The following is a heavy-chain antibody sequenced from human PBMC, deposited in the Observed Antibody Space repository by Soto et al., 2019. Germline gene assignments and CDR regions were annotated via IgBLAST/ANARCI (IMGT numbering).Heavy chain of an antibody. D-gene: IGHD3-3*01. CDR2: INHTGGT. V-gene: IGHV4-34*01. Sequence: SETPSLTCAVYGGSVNGYYWNWTRQPPGKGLEWIGEINHTGGTHYNPSLKSRVTMSVDTSKNQFSLRLSSVTAADTAIYYCATRITVFGLLIPPFDPWGQGTQVTVSS. J-gene: IGHJ5*02. CDR1: GGSVNGYY. CDR3: ATRITVFGLLIPPFDP.